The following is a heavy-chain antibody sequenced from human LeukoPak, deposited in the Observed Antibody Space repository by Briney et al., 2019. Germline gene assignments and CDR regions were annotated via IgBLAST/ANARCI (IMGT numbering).Heavy chain of an antibody. CDR1: GFTFSSYS. Sequence: GGSLRLSCAASGFTFSSYSMNWVRQAPGKGLEWVSSISSSSSYIYCADSVKGRFTISRDNAKNSLYLQMNSLRAEDTAVYYCARDRDRGYWDYWGQGTLVTVSS. CDR3: ARDRDRGYWDY. CDR2: ISSSSSYI. J-gene: IGHJ4*02. V-gene: IGHV3-21*01. D-gene: IGHD2-21*01.